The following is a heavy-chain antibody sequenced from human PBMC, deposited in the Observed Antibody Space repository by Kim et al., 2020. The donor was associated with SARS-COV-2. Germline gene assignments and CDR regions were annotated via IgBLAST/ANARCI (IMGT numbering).Heavy chain of an antibody. J-gene: IGHJ6*02. D-gene: IGHD1-1*01. V-gene: IGHV5-51*01. CDR3: ATLDRGNGDYYAMDV. Sequence: SPSFQGQVTISADKSINTAYLQWSSLKASDTAMYYCATLDRGNGDYYAMDVWGQGTTVTVSS.